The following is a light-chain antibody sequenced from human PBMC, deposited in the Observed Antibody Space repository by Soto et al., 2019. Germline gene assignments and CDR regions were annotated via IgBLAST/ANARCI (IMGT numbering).Light chain of an antibody. CDR3: QSYDNSLSGWL. J-gene: IGLJ2*01. V-gene: IGLV1-40*01. Sequence: QSVLTQPASVSGAPGQRVTISCTGSTSNIGAGYDVHWYQQVPGTTPKLLIYANNNRPSGVPDRFSGSKSGTSASLVITGLQAEDEADYYCQSYDNSLSGWLFGGGTKLTVL. CDR1: TSNIGAGYD. CDR2: ANN.